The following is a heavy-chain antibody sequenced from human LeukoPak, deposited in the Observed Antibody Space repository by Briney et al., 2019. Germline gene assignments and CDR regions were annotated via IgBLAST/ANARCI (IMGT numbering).Heavy chain of an antibody. CDR3: ARSPTLLDWFDP. CDR1: GYTFTGYY. Sequence: ASVKVSCKASGYTFTGYYMHWVRQAPGQGLEWTGWINPNSGGTNYAQKFQGRVTMTRDTSISTAYMELSRLRSDDTAVYYCARSPTLLDWFDPWGQGTLVTVSS. V-gene: IGHV1-2*02. J-gene: IGHJ5*02. CDR2: INPNSGGT.